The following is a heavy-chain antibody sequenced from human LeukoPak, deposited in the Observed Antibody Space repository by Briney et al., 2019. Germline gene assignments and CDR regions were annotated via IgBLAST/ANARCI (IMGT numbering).Heavy chain of an antibody. CDR1: GFTFSDHY. V-gene: IGHV3-72*01. CDR2: TRNKANSYTT. CDR3: ARIEGRDGYNFNY. Sequence: GGALRLSCAASGFTFSDHYMDWVRQAPGKGLEWVGRTRNKANSYTTEYAASVKGRFTISRDDSKNSLYLQMNSLKTEDTAVYYCARIEGRDGYNFNYWGQGTLVTVSS. J-gene: IGHJ4*02. D-gene: IGHD5-24*01.